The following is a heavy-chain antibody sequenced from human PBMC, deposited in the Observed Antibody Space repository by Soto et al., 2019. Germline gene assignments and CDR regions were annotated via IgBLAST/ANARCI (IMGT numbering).Heavy chain of an antibody. CDR1: GYTFTSYA. Sequence: GASVKVSCKASGYTFTSYAMHWVRQPPGQRLEWMGWINAGNGNTKYSQKFQGRVTITRDTSASTAYMELSSLRSEDTAVYYCARSIVVVNVLXYWSRGTLVIVSS. CDR3: ARSIVVVNVLXY. V-gene: IGHV1-3*01. CDR2: INAGNGNT. D-gene: IGHD2-21*01. J-gene: IGHJ4*01.